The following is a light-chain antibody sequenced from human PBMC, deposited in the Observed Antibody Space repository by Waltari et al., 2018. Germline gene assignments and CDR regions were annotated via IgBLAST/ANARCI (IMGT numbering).Light chain of an antibody. V-gene: IGKV3-11*01. CDR1: QSVSSY. CDR2: DAS. Sequence: EIVLTQSPVTLSLSPGERATLSCRASQSVSSYLAWYQQKPGQAPRLLIYDASNRATGIPARFSGTGSGTDFTLTISSLEPEDFAIYYCQQRSKWPKTFGGGTKGEIK. CDR3: QQRSKWPKT. J-gene: IGKJ4*01.